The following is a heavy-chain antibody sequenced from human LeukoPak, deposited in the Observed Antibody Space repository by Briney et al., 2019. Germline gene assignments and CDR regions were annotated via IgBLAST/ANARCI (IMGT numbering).Heavy chain of an antibody. D-gene: IGHD3-22*01. V-gene: IGHV3-11*04. CDR3: ARSLIVASEDY. CDR2: ISASGAVP. J-gene: IGHJ4*02. Sequence: GGSLRLSCAASGFRFDSFYMGWIRQVPGKGLDYIAFISASGAVPYYAESVKGRFTISRDNAKNSVSLQMDSLSADDTAVYYCARSLIVASEDYWGQGTLVTVSS. CDR1: GFRFDSFY.